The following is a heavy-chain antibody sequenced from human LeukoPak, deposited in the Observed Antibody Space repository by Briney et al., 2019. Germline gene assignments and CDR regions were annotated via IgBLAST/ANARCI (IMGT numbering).Heavy chain of an antibody. CDR3: ARGRWDYVWGSYRSYYFDY. J-gene: IGHJ4*02. D-gene: IGHD3-16*02. Sequence: SETLSLTCSVSGDSISTYYWSWVRQAPGKGLEWIGHVSYNGRTNYNPSLKSRVTISVDTSKNQFSLKLSSVTAADTAVYYCARGRWDYVWGSYRSYYFDYWGQGTLVTVSS. CDR1: GDSISTYY. V-gene: IGHV4-59*12. CDR2: VSYNGRT.